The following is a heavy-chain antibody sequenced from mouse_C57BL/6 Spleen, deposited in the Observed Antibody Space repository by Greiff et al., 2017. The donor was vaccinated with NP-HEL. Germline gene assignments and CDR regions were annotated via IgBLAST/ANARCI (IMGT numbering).Heavy chain of an antibody. D-gene: IGHD1-1*01. CDR2: ISSGGDYI. V-gene: IGHV5-9-1*02. CDR1: GFTFSSYA. CDR3: TRDQGGYYYGSSYPFAY. J-gene: IGHJ3*01. Sequence: EVMLVESGEGLVKPGGSLKLSCAASGFTFSSYAMSWVRQTPEKRLEWVAYISSGGDYIYYADTVKGRFTISRDNARNTLYLQMSSLKSEDTAMYYCTRDQGGYYYGSSYPFAYWGQGTLVTVSA.